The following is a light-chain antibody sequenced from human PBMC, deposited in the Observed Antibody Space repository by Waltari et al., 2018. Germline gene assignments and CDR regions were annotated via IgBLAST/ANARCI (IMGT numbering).Light chain of an antibody. J-gene: IGLJ1*01. CDR2: EVN. Sequence: QSALTQPASVSGSPGQSITISCTGTSRDVGAYDFVSWYQHHPGKVPKVIIYEVNNRPSGVSSRFSASKSGNTASLTISGLQAEDEADYYCSSYTSTHIPFVFGTGTKVTVL. CDR3: SSYTSTHIPFV. CDR1: SRDVGAYDF. V-gene: IGLV2-14*01.